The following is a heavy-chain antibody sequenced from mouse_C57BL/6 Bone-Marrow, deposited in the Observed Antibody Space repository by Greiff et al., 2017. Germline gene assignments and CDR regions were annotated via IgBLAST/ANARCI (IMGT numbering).Heavy chain of an antibody. CDR1: GFTFSSYG. V-gene: IGHV5-6*01. CDR2: ISSGGSYT. J-gene: IGHJ3*01. CDR3: ARHGYDYAWFAY. Sequence: EVKLMESGGDLVKPGGSLKLSCAASGFTFSSYGMSWVRQTPDKRLEWVATISSGGSYTYYPDNVKGRFTISRDNAKNTLYLQMSSLKSEDTAMYYCARHGYDYAWFAYWGQGTLVTVSA. D-gene: IGHD2-4*01.